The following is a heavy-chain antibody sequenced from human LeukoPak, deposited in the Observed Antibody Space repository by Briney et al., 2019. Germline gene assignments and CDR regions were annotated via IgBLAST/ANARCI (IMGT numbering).Heavy chain of an antibody. CDR1: GGSFSGYY. CDR3: ARGGGYSYGLNYYYVMDV. CDR2: INHSGST. V-gene: IGHV4-34*01. J-gene: IGHJ6*02. Sequence: SETLSLTCAVYGGSFSGYYWSCIRQPPGKGLEWIGEINHSGSTNYNPSLKSRVTISVDTSKNQFSLKLSSVTAADTAVYYCARGGGYSYGLNYYYVMDVWGQGTTVTVSS. D-gene: IGHD5-18*01.